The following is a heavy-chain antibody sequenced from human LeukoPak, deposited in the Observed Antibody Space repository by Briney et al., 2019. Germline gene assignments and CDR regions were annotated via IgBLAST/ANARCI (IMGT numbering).Heavy chain of an antibody. J-gene: IGHJ4*02. V-gene: IGHV3-69-1*01. CDR3: AGITGTTLNY. CDR2: ISSSSYI. CDR1: GFTFSDYY. D-gene: IGHD1-20*01. Sequence: GGSLRLSCAASGFTFSDYYMSWIRQAPGKGLEWVSSISSSSYIYYADSVKGRFTISRDNAKNSLYMQMNSLRAEDTAVYYCAGITGTTLNYWGQGTLVTVSS.